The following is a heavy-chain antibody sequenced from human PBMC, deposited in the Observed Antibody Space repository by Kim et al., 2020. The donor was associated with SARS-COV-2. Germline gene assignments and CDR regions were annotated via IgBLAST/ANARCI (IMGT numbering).Heavy chain of an antibody. V-gene: IGHV3-23*01. CDR3: AKRFTGGSGHFDH. Sequence: GGSLRLSCAASGFTFSNYAMGWVRQAPGKGLDWVSLTTSSGGSTDYADSVKGRFTISRDNSKDTLYLQMKSLRAEDTAVYYCAKRFTGGSGHFDHWGQGTLVPVSS. CDR2: TTSSGGST. J-gene: IGHJ4*02. CDR1: GFTFSNYA. D-gene: IGHD6-25*01.